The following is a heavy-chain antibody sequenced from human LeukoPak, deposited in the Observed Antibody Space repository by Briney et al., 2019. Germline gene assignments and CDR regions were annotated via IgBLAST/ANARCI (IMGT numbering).Heavy chain of an antibody. D-gene: IGHD5-12*01. J-gene: IGHJ4*02. CDR2: IRYDRSNK. V-gene: IGHV3-30*02. Sequence: AFIRYDRSNKYYADSVKGRFTISRDNSKNTLYLQMNSLRAEDTAVYYCAKDSGYEGIFDYWGQGTLVTVSS. CDR3: AKDSGYEGIFDY.